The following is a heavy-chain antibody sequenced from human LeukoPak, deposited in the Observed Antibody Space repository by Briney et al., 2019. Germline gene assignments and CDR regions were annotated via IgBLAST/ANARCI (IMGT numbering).Heavy chain of an antibody. V-gene: IGHV3-74*01. CDR2: IDTDVSAT. J-gene: IGHJ4*02. CDR3: ARGDYAYRN. D-gene: IGHD4-17*01. Sequence: PGGSLRLSCAASGFAVSMYWMHWVRQAPGKGLVWVSRIDTDVSATDYADSVKGRFTISRDNSKNTLYLQMNSLRAEDTAVYYCARGDYAYRNWGQGTLVTVSS. CDR1: GFAVSMYW.